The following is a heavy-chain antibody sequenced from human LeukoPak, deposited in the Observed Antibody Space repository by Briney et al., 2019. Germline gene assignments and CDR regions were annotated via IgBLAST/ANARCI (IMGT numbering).Heavy chain of an antibody. Sequence: SETLSLTCTVSGGSISSYYWSWLRQPPGKGLEWIGYIYYSGSTNYNPSLKSRVTISVDTSKNQFSLKLSSVTAADTAVYYCARHLGSGWLGDFDYWGQGTLVTVSS. CDR2: IYYSGST. V-gene: IGHV4-59*08. CDR1: GGSISSYY. CDR3: ARHLGSGWLGDFDY. D-gene: IGHD6-19*01. J-gene: IGHJ4*02.